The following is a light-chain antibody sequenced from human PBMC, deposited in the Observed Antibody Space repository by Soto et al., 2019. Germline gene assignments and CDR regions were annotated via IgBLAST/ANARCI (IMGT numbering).Light chain of an antibody. CDR2: TAS. Sequence: GNRVTITCRASQTISSWMAWYQQKPGKAPKRLIYTASSLQSGVPSRFSGSGSGTEFTLTISSLQPEDFATYYCLQYKNYPMAFGQGTRVEIK. J-gene: IGKJ5*01. CDR3: LQYKNYPMA. V-gene: IGKV1-5*03. CDR1: QTISSW.